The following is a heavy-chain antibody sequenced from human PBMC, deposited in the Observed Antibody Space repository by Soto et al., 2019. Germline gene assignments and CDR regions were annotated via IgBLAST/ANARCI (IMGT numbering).Heavy chain of an antibody. J-gene: IGHJ5*02. CDR3: ATSYDSGFDP. CDR2: ISPKNGNT. D-gene: IGHD3-3*01. CDR1: RYSLSPYD. V-gene: IGHV1-18*04. Sequence: ASVKVSCKAYRYSLSPYDIGPVRQAPGQGPEWMGRISPKNGNTNYAQSFQDRVTMTADTSSSTAYMELRGLRSDDTAKYYCATSYDSGFDPWGQGTLVTVSS.